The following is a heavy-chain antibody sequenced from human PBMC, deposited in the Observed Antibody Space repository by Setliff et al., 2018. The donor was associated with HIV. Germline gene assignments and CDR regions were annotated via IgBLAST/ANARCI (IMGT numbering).Heavy chain of an antibody. D-gene: IGHD1-1*01. CDR3: ARCRGTLYYFDY. J-gene: IGHJ4*02. Sequence: PSETLSLTCTVSGGSISSGGYYWSWIRQHPGKGLEWIGYIYYSGITNYNPSLKSRVSISVDTSKNQFSLKLSPVTAADTAVYYCARCRGTLYYFDYWGQGTLVTVSS. CDR2: IYYSGIT. CDR1: GGSISSGGYY. V-gene: IGHV4-31*03.